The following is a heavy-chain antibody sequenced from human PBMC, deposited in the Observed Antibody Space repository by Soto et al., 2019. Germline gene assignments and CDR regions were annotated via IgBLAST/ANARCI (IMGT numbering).Heavy chain of an antibody. J-gene: IGHJ3*02. CDR1: GDSVSSNSAA. V-gene: IGHV6-1*01. CDR3: ARDHSGSVGNI. CDR2: TYYRSKWYN. Sequence: RSQTLSLTCAISGDSVSSNSAAWRWVRQSPSRGLQWLGRTYYRSKWYNDFALFVKSRITINPDTSKIQFSLQLNSVTPDDTTMSYCARDHSGSVGNIWGQGTMVTVSS. D-gene: IGHD1-26*01.